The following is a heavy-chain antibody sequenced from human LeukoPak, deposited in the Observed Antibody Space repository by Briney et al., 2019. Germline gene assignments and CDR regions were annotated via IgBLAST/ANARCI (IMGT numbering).Heavy chain of an antibody. CDR1: GYSFSDYA. Sequence: GASVKLSCKASGYSFSDYAVNWVRQAPGQGLEWMGWINTNTGNPTYAQGFTGRFVFSLDTSVSMAYLQISSLKAEDTAVYYCARVSVAAATFFDYWGQGTLVTVSS. D-gene: IGHD2-2*01. CDR3: ARVSVAAATFFDY. V-gene: IGHV7-4-1*04. J-gene: IGHJ4*02. CDR2: INTNTGNP.